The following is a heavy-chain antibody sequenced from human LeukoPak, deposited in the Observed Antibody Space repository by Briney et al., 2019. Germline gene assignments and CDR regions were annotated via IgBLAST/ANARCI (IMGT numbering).Heavy chain of an antibody. CDR3: AKLTGWGDY. CDR1: GFTFSGFA. D-gene: IGHD3-16*01. Sequence: GGSLRLSCAASGFTFSGFAMTWVRQAPGKGLEWVSTISGGGGSTYYANSVKGRFTISRDSSKDTLSLQMNSLRAEDTAIYYCAKLTGWGDYWGQGVLVAVSS. V-gene: IGHV3-23*01. J-gene: IGHJ4*02. CDR2: ISGGGGST.